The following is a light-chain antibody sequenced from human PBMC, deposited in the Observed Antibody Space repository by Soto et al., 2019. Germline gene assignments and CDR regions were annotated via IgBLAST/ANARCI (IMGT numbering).Light chain of an antibody. V-gene: IGLV1-40*01. Sequence: VLTQPPSVSGAPGQRVTISCSGSTFNIGGGYDVHWYQQLPGRAPKVLIYGNNNRPSGVPDRFSGSKSGNTASLTISGLQAEDEADYFCCSYAGGYTYLFGTGTKLTVL. CDR3: CSYAGGYTYL. CDR1: TFNIGGGYD. J-gene: IGLJ1*01. CDR2: GNN.